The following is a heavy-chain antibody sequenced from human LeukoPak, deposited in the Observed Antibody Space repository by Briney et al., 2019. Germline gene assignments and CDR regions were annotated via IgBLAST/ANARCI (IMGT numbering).Heavy chain of an antibody. CDR3: ARRSAAAGNFDS. CDR2: IIHGGST. V-gene: IGHV4-34*12. CDR1: GGSFSGYY. D-gene: IGHD6-13*01. Sequence: SETLSLTCVVYGGSFSGYYWSWIRQPPGKGLEWIGEIIHGGSTNYNPSLKSRLTISLDTSKNQFSLILSSVTSADTAVYYCARRSAAAGNFDSWGQGTLVTVSS. J-gene: IGHJ4*02.